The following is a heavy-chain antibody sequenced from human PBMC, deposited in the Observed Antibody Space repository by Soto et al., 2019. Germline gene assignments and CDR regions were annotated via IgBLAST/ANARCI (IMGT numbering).Heavy chain of an antibody. CDR1: GYSFTSYW. CDR2: IYPGDSDT. D-gene: IGHD3-9*01. V-gene: IGHV5-51*01. J-gene: IGHJ4*02. CDR3: ARLPAGPYYDILTGYIDY. Sequence: GESLKISCKGSGYSFTSYWIGWVRQMPGKGLEWMGIIYPGDSDTRYSPSFQGQVTISADKSISTAYLQWSSLKASDTAMYYCARLPAGPYYDILTGYIDYWGQGTLVTVSS.